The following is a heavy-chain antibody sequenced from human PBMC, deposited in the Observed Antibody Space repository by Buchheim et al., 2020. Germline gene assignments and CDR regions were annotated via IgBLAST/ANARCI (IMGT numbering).Heavy chain of an antibody. CDR1: GFTFSASA. CDR3: ATQPSYYDFWSGYSIVPA. D-gene: IGHD3-3*01. CDR2: VSSGGYST. J-gene: IGHJ5*02. V-gene: IGHV3-23*01. Sequence: EVQLLESGGGLVQPGESLRLSCAASGFTFSASAMTWVRQAPGKGLQWVSAVSSGGYSTSYTDSVKGRFTISRDNSKNTLYLQMNSLRAEDTAVYYCATQPSYYDFWSGYSIVPAWGQGTL.